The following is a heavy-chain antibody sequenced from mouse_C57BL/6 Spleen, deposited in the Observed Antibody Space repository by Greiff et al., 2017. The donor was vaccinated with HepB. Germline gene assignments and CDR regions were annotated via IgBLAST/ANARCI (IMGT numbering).Heavy chain of an antibody. D-gene: IGHD2-3*01. CDR2: IWWDDDK. V-gene: IGHV8-8*01. J-gene: IGHJ2*01. Sequence: QVTLKVSGPGILQPSQTLSLTCSFSGFSLSTFGLGLGWIRQPSGKGLEWLAHIWWDDDKYYNPALKSRLTISKDTSKNQVFLQIANVDTADTATYYCARIARMAYYFDYWGQGTTLTGSS. CDR1: GFSLSTFGLG. CDR3: ARIARMAYYFDY.